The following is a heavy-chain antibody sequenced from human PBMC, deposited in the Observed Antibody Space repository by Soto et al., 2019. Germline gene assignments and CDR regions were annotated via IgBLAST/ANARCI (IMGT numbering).Heavy chain of an antibody. D-gene: IGHD6-6*01. V-gene: IGHV4-30-4*01. CDR3: ASDYVRQLASSVLPHRLGGWFNX. CDR1: GGSISSGDYY. CDR2: IYYSGST. J-gene: IGHJ5*02. Sequence: PSETLSLTFTVSGGSISSGDYYWSWIRQPPGKGLELIGYIYYSGSTYYDPSLKSRVTISVDTSKNQFPMKLSSVTAADTDVYYCASDYVRQLASSVLPHRLGGWFNXWGQVTLVTVSX.